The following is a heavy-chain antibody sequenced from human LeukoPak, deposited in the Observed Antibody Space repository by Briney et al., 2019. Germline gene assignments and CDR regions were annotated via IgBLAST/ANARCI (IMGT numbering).Heavy chain of an antibody. CDR1: GFMFSSNW. CDR3: AKKWGSGSNYFDY. J-gene: IGHJ4*02. D-gene: IGHD2-15*01. Sequence: GGSLRLSCAASGFMFSSNWMSWVRLAPGKGLEWVANIKEDGTETYYVDSVKGRFTISRDNSKNTLYLQMNSLRADDTAVYYCAKKWGSGSNYFDYWGQGTLVTVSS. CDR2: IKEDGTET. V-gene: IGHV3-7*03.